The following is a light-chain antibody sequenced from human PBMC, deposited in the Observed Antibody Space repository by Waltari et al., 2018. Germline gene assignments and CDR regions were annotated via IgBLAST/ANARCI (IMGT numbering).Light chain of an antibody. Sequence: EIVLTQSPVTLSLSPGERATLSYRASQSISTYLAWYQQKPGQAPRLLIYDASNRATGIPARFSGSGSGTDFTLTISSLESEDFAVYYCQQRNSWPRTFGRGTKVEIK. V-gene: IGKV3-11*01. J-gene: IGKJ4*02. CDR3: QQRNSWPRT. CDR2: DAS. CDR1: QSISTY.